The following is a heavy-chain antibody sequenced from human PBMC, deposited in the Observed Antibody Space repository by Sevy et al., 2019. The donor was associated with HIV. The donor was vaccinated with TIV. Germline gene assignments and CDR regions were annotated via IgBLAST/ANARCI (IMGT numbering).Heavy chain of an antibody. D-gene: IGHD2-8*01. V-gene: IGHV3-11*06. Sequence: GGSLRLSCAASGFTFSDYYMSWIRQAPGKGLEWVSYISNSSSYTNYADSVKGRFTISRDNAKNSLYLQMNSLRAEDTAVYYSARDAGYCTNGVKCDNAVDYWGQGTLVTVSS. CDR2: ISNSSSYT. CDR1: GFTFSDYY. J-gene: IGHJ4*02. CDR3: ARDAGYCTNGVKCDNAVDY.